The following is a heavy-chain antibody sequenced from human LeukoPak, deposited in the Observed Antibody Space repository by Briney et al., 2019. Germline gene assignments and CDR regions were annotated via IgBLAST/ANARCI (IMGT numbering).Heavy chain of an antibody. CDR1: GNTLTDSS. Sequence: ASVKVSRKVSGNTLTDSSMHWVRQAPGKGLEWMGGFEPEDGETVYAQKFQGRVIMTEDTSTDTGYMELSSLRSEDTAVYYCATSSLDDCIWGTYRHPLEFWGQGTLVTVSS. CDR2: FEPEDGET. CDR3: ATSSLDDCIWGTYRHPLEF. J-gene: IGHJ4*02. D-gene: IGHD3-16*02. V-gene: IGHV1-24*01.